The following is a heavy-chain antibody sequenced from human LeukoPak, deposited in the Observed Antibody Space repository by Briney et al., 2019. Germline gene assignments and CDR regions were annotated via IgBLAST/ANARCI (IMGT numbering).Heavy chain of an antibody. CDR1: GGSLSSGSDY. CDR2: IYASGST. V-gene: IGHV4-61*02. Sequence: SETLSLTCTVSGGSLSSGSDYWSWIRQSAGKGLEWIGRIYASGSTNYNPSLKSRVTISVDTSKNQFSLRLSSVTAADTAVYYCARSGYSNFDYWGQGTLVTVSS. J-gene: IGHJ4*02. D-gene: IGHD3-3*01. CDR3: ARSGYSNFDY.